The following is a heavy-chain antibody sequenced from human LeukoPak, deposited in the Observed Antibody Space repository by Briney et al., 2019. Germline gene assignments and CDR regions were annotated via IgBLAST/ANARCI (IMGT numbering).Heavy chain of an antibody. CDR3: ARHAPGIAAAGTNWFDP. D-gene: IGHD6-13*01. V-gene: IGHV4-59*08. Sequence: SETLSLTCTVSGGSISSYYWSWIRQPPGKGLEWLGYIYYSGSTYYNPSLKSRVTISVDTSKNQFSLKLSSVTAADTAVYYCARHAPGIAAAGTNWFDPWGQGTLVTVSS. J-gene: IGHJ5*02. CDR2: IYYSGST. CDR1: GGSISSYY.